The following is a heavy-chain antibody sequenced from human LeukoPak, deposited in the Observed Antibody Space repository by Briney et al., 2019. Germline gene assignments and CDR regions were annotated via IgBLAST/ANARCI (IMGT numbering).Heavy chain of an antibody. CDR1: GYTFPSYF. J-gene: IGHJ4*02. V-gene: IGHV1-46*01. CDR2: INPTGGST. Sequence: ASVKVSCKASGYTFPSYFMHRVRQAPGQGLEWMGIINPTGGSTTYAQKFQGRVTMTRDTSTSTVYMELSSLRSEDTAVYYCATDGVIAVAGPPLHWGQGTLVTVSS. D-gene: IGHD6-19*01. CDR3: ATDGVIAVAGPPLH.